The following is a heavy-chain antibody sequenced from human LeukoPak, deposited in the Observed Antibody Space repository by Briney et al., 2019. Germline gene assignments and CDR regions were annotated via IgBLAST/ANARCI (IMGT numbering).Heavy chain of an antibody. J-gene: IGHJ6*02. V-gene: IGHV3-48*01. Sequence: PGGSLRLSCAASGFTFSSYSMNWVRQAPGKGLEWVSYISSSSTIYYADSVKGRFTISRDNAKNSLYLQMNSLRAEDTAVYYCARVHIVVVPAAQYYYGMDVWGQGTRSPSP. CDR3: ARVHIVVVPAAQYYYGMDV. CDR2: ISSSSTI. CDR1: GFTFSSYS. D-gene: IGHD2-2*01.